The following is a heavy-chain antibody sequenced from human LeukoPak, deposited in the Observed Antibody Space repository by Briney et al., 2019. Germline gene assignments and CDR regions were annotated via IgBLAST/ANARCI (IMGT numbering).Heavy chain of an antibody. CDR2: VSRVGSTI. J-gene: IGHJ3*02. CDR3: ARVLVTATSLTYDGFDM. CDR1: GDSISTSNSY. Sequence: LSLTCTVSGDSISTSNSYWGWIRQPPGKGLEWVSFVSRVGSTIFYADSVKGRFTISRDNAKNSLFLEMSSLRAEDTAVYYCARVLVTATSLTYDGFDMWGQGTMVTVSS. D-gene: IGHD5-12*01. V-gene: IGHV3-11*04.